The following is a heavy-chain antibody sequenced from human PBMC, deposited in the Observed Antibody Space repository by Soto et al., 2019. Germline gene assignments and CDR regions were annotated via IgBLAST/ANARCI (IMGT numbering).Heavy chain of an antibody. V-gene: IGHV1-3*01. CDR1: GGTFTSYA. CDR3: ARGYGVVVVVAANWYFDL. J-gene: IGHJ2*01. Sequence: ASVKVSCKASGGTFTSYAMHWVRQAPGQRLEWMGWINAGNGNTKYSQKFQGRVTITRDTSASTAYMELSSLRSEDTAVYYCARGYGVVVVVAANWYFDLWGRGTLVTVSS. D-gene: IGHD2-15*01. CDR2: INAGNGNT.